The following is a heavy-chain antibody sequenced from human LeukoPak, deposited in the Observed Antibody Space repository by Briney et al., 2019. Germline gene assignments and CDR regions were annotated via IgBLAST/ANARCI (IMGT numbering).Heavy chain of an antibody. CDR3: ARGRMATATFDY. Sequence: AGGSLRLSCAASGFTFSSYEMNWVRQAPGKGLEWVSYISSSGSTIYYADSVKGRFTISRDNAKNSLYLQMNSLRAEDTAVYYCARGRMATATFDYWGQGTLVTVSS. V-gene: IGHV3-48*03. CDR1: GFTFSSYE. CDR2: ISSSGSTI. D-gene: IGHD5-24*01. J-gene: IGHJ4*02.